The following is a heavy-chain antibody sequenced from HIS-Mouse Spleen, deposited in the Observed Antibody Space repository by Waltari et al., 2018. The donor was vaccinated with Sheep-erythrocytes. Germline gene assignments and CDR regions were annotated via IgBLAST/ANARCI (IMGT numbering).Heavy chain of an antibody. Sequence: EVQLVESGGGLVKPGGSLRLSCAASGFTFSSYSLNLVRQAPGKGLEWVSSISSSSSYIYYADSVKGRFTISRDNAKNSLYLQMNSLRAEDTAVYYCARDTGTDAFDIWGQGTMVTVSS. J-gene: IGHJ3*02. CDR2: ISSSSSYI. D-gene: IGHD1-1*01. V-gene: IGHV3-21*01. CDR1: GFTFSSYS. CDR3: ARDTGTDAFDI.